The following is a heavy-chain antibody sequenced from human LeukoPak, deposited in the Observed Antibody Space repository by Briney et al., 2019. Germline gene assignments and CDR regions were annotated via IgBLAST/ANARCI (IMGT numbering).Heavy chain of an antibody. D-gene: IGHD6-13*01. V-gene: IGHV3-21*01. CDR2: ISSTSSYI. J-gene: IGHJ4*02. CDR3: ARTAGSSDY. CDR1: GGTTDDYG. Sequence: PGGSLRLSCAVSGGTTDDYGMSWVRQAPGKGLEWVSTISSTSSYIYYADSVKGRFTISRDNAKNSLYLQMNSLRAEDTAVYYCARTAGSSDYWGQGTLVTVSS.